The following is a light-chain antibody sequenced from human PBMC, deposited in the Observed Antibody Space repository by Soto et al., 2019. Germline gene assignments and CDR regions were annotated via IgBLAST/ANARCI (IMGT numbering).Light chain of an antibody. V-gene: IGKV1-5*01. CDR3: QQYNSLWT. CDR1: QSISSW. J-gene: IGKJ1*01. CDR2: GAS. Sequence: DIQMTQSPSTLSASVGDRVTTTCRASQSISSWLAWYQQKPGKAPKLLIYGASSLESGVPSRFSGSGSGTEFTLTISSLQPDDFATYYCQQYNSLWTFGQGTKVDIK.